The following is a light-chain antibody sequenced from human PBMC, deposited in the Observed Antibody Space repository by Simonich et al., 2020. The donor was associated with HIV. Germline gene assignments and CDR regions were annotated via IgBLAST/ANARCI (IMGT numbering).Light chain of an antibody. J-gene: IGKJ1*01. CDR2: WAS. Sequence: DIVMTQSPDSLAVSLGERATINCKSSQSVLYSSNNKNYLAWYQQKPGHPPNLLIYWASTLESGVPDRFSGSGSGTDFTLTISSLQAEDVAAYYCQQYYSTPWTFGQGTKVEIK. V-gene: IGKV4-1*01. CDR3: QQYYSTPWT. CDR1: QSVLYSSNNKNY.